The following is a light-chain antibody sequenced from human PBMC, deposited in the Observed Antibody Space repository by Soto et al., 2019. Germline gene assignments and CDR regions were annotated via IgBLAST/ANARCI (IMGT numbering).Light chain of an antibody. CDR2: GAS. Sequence: IVFTQSPASLSLAPGEGAALSCRASQSVDSYLVWYQQKPGQAPRLLIFGASNRATGIPARFSGSGSGTDFTLTINSLEPDDFAVYYCQQRDSWPITCGQGTRLEN. J-gene: IGKJ5*01. CDR3: QQRDSWPIT. V-gene: IGKV3-11*01. CDR1: QSVDSY.